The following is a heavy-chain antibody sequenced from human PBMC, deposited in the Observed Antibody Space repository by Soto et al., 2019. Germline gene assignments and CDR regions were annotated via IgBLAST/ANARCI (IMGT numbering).Heavy chain of an antibody. CDR1: GGSISSSSYY. D-gene: IGHD4-17*01. CDR2: IYYSGST. J-gene: IGHJ6*02. Sequence: PSETLSLTCTVSGGSISSSSYYWGGIRQPPGKGLEWIGSIYYSGSTYYNPSLKSRVTISVDTSKNQFSLKLSSVTAADTAVYYCASVDYGDYVSYYYYYGMDVWGQGTTVTVSS. CDR3: ASVDYGDYVSYYYYYGMDV. V-gene: IGHV4-39*01.